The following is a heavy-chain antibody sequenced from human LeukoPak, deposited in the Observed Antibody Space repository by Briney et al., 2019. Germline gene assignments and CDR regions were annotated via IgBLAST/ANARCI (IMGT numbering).Heavy chain of an antibody. J-gene: IGHJ6*03. CDR1: GGSISSSSYY. Sequence: SETLSLTCTVSGGSISSSSYYWGWIRQSPGEGLEWIGNIYYSGITYYNPSLKSRVTISVDTSKNQFSLKLSSVTAADTAVYYCAGHSSWYYYYYYYMDVWAKGPRSPSP. CDR2: IYYSGIT. CDR3: AGHSSWYYYYYYYMDV. D-gene: IGHD6-13*01. V-gene: IGHV4-39*01.